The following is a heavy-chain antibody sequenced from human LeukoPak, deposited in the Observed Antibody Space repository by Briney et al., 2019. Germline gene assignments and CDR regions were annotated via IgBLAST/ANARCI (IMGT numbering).Heavy chain of an antibody. CDR3: ARDFYYDSSGLSNWFDA. D-gene: IGHD3-22*01. CDR2: IIPIFGTA. V-gene: IGHV1-69*13. J-gene: IGHJ5*02. Sequence: SVKVSCKASGGTFSSYAISWVRQAPGQGLEWMGGIIPIFGTANYAQKFQGRVTITADESTSTAYMELSSLRSEDTAVYYCARDFYYDSSGLSNWFDAWGQGTLVTVSS. CDR1: GGTFSSYA.